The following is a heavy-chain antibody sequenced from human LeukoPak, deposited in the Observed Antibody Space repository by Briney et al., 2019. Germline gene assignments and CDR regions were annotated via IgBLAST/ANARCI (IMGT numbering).Heavy chain of an antibody. Sequence: ASVKVSCKTSGYTFTTYYITWVRQAPGQGLEWMGWISAYNGNTNYAQKLQGRVTMTTDTSTSTVYMELRRLRSDDTAMYYCAAHSFGYYEYWGPGTLVTVSS. J-gene: IGHJ4*02. CDR3: AAHSFGYYEY. CDR1: GYTFTTYY. CDR2: ISAYNGNT. D-gene: IGHD3-22*01. V-gene: IGHV1-18*01.